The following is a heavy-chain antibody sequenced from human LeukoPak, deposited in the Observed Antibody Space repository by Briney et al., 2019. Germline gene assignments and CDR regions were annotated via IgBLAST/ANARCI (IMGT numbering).Heavy chain of an antibody. Sequence: PSETLSLTCAVYGGSFSGYYWSWIRQPPGKGLEWIGEINHSGSTNYNPSLKSRVTISVDTSKNQFSLKLSSVTAADTAVYYCAGGNYDFWSGFVDYWGQGTLVTVSS. D-gene: IGHD3-3*01. J-gene: IGHJ4*02. CDR3: AGGNYDFWSGFVDY. V-gene: IGHV4-34*01. CDR2: INHSGST. CDR1: GGSFSGYY.